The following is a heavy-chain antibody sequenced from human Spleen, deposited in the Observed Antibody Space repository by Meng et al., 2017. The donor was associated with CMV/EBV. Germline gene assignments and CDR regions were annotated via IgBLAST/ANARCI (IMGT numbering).Heavy chain of an antibody. J-gene: IGHJ4*02. CDR3: ARAGYYGSGTYFNDYFDQ. D-gene: IGHD3-10*01. V-gene: IGHV1-69*10. CDR2: IIPILGIA. CDR1: GGTFSSYA. Sequence: SVKVSCKASGGTFSSYAISWVRQAPGQGLEWMGGIIPILGIANYAQKFQGRVTITADKSTSTAYMELSSLRSEDTAVYYCARAGYYGSGTYFNDYFDQWGQGTLVTVSS.